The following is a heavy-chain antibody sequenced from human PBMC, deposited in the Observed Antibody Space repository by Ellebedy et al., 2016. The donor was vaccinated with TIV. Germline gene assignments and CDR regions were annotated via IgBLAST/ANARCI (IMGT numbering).Heavy chain of an antibody. V-gene: IGHV6-1*01. CDR3: ARDPPWCYSHADV. CDR1: GDSVSNNGVT. Sequence: MPSETLSLTCAISGDSVSNNGVTWNWIRQSPSRGLEWLGRAYYRSTWIYNYAVSVKGRITINPDTSNNQLSLHLNSVTPEDTAVYYCARDPPWCYSHADVWGQGTTVTVSS. D-gene: IGHD2-8*01. CDR2: AYYRSTWIY. J-gene: IGHJ6*02.